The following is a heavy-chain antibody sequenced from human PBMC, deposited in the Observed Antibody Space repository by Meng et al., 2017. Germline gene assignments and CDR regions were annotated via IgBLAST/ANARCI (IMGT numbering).Heavy chain of an antibody. J-gene: IGHJ6*02. CDR2: IWYDGSNK. V-gene: IGHV3-33*08. CDR3: ARDTSSSWYYYYYGMDV. CDR1: GLTLSDHI. D-gene: IGHD6-13*01. Sequence: GESLKISCVVSGLTLSDHIFHWVRQAPGKGLEWVAVIWYDGSNKYYADSVKGRFTISRDNSKNTLYLQMNSLRAEDTAVYYCARDTSSSWYYYYYGMDVWGQGTTVTVSS.